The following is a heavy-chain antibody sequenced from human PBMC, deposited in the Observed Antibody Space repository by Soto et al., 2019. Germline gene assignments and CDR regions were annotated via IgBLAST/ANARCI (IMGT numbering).Heavy chain of an antibody. D-gene: IGHD3-3*01. CDR2: ISGGGGST. Sequence: GGSLRLSCAASGFTFSNYAMSWVRQAPGKGLEWVSAISGGGGSTYYADSVKGRFTISRDYSRNTLFLQMNSLRAEDTAVYYCAKDPPVAMIFGVFIPPYYFDYWGQGTLVTVSS. J-gene: IGHJ4*02. CDR1: GFTFSNYA. V-gene: IGHV3-23*01. CDR3: AKDPPVAMIFGVFIPPYYFDY.